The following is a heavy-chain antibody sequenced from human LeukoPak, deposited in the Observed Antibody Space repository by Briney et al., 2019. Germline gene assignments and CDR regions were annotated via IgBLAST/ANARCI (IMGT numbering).Heavy chain of an antibody. CDR1: GGSVSHHY. J-gene: IGHJ5*02. CDR3: ARQDYWNFLDP. CDR2: IQTNGNT. D-gene: IGHD1-7*01. Sequence: SETLSLTCSVSGGSVSHHYWSWIRHFPGKGLEWIGYIQTNGNTDYNPSVGGRVSISVDTSKNQFSLRLTSVTAADTAVYYCARQDYWNFLDPWGRGTLVIVSS. V-gene: IGHV4-4*09.